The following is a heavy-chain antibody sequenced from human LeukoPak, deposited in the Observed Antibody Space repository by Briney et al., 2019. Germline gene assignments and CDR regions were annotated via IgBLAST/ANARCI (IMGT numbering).Heavy chain of an antibody. CDR2: IYYSGST. V-gene: IGHV4-39*01. J-gene: IGHJ4*02. CDR3: ARGDCSGGSCYLFDY. Sequence: PSETLSLTCTVSGGSISRSSYYSGWIRQPPGKGPAWPGSIYYSGSTYYNPSLKSRVTISVDTSKNQFSLKLSSVTAADTAVYYCARGDCSGGSCYLFDYWGQGTLVTVSS. CDR1: GGSISRSSYY. D-gene: IGHD2-15*01.